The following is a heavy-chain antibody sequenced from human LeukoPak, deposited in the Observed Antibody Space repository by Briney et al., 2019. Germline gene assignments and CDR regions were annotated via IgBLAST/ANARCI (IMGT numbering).Heavy chain of an antibody. CDR1: GYTFTDYY. V-gene: IGHV1-18*04. J-gene: IGHJ5*02. Sequence: AASVKVSCKASGYTFTDYYIHWVRQAPGQGLEWMGWISAYNGNTNYAQNLQGRVTMTTDTSTRTAYMELRSLRSDDTAVYYCARGLEWLTRRHTWFDPWGHGTLVTVSS. CDR2: ISAYNGNT. D-gene: IGHD3-3*01. CDR3: ARGLEWLTRRHTWFDP.